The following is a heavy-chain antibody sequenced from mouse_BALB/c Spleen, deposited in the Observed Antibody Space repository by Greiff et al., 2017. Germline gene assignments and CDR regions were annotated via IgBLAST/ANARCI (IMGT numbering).Heavy chain of an antibody. CDR2: IYPGNSDT. J-gene: IGHJ4*01. CDR3: TGFTTVYAMDY. CDR1: GYTFTSYW. V-gene: IGHV1-5*01. D-gene: IGHD1-1*01. Sequence: VQLQQSGTVLARPGASVKMSCKASGYTFTSYWMHWVKQRPGQGLEWIGAIYPGNSDTSYNQKFKGKAKLTAVTSTSTAYMELSSLTNEDSAVYYCTGFTTVYAMDYWGQGTSVTVSS.